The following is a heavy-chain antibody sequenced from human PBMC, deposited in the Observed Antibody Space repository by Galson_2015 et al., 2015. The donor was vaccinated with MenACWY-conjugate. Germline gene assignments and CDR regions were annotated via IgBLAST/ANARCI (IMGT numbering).Heavy chain of an antibody. Sequence: TLSLTCTVSGGSINSVGFYWSWIRQHPGKGLEWMGYIYYSGNSYSNPSLKSRITMSVDTSQNQFSLKLSSVTAADTAMYYCARDNGYGYIDYWGQGTLVTVSS. D-gene: IGHD5-18*01. CDR3: ARDNGYGYIDY. CDR1: GGSINSVGFY. J-gene: IGHJ4*02. CDR2: IYYSGNS. V-gene: IGHV4-31*03.